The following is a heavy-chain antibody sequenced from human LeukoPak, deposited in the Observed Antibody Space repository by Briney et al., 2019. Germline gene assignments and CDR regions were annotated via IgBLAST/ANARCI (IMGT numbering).Heavy chain of an antibody. Sequence: GRSLRLSCAAFGFTFSSYGMHWVRQAPGKGLEWVAVITYDGSNKYYAGSVKGRFTISRDNSKNTLYLQMNSLRPEDTAVYYCAKNMVRGVFYYYGMDVWGQGTTVTVSS. V-gene: IGHV3-30*18. CDR3: AKNMVRGVFYYYGMDV. J-gene: IGHJ6*02. D-gene: IGHD3-10*01. CDR2: ITYDGSNK. CDR1: GFTFSSYG.